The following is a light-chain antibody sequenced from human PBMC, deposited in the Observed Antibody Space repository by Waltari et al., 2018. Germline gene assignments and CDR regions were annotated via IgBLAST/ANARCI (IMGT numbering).Light chain of an antibody. CDR2: AAS. CDR3: QQSYSTPRYT. V-gene: IGKV1-39*01. Sequence: DIQMTQSPSSLSASVGDRVTITCRASQSISRYLNWYQQKPGKAPKLLIYAASSLQSGVPSRCSGSGSGTDFTLTISSLQPEDFATYSCQQSYSTPRYTFGQGTKLEIK. J-gene: IGKJ2*01. CDR1: QSISRY.